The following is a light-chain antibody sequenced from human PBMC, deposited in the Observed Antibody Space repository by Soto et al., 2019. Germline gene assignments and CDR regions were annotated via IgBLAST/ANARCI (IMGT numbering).Light chain of an antibody. J-gene: IGKJ1*01. CDR1: ESRLNSNGYNY. Sequence: DIVVTQSPLSLPVTPGEPASISCSSSESRLNSNGYNYLDWYLQKPGQSPQLLIYLGSNRASGVPDRFSGSGSGTDFTLKISRVEAEDVGLYYCMQALQAPLTFGQGTKVDIK. V-gene: IGKV2-28*01. CDR2: LGS. CDR3: MQALQAPLT.